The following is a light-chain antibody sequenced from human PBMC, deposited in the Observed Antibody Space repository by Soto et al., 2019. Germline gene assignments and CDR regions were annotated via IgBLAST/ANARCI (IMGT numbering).Light chain of an antibody. V-gene: IGLV2-18*02. CDR3: SSSTTSSTLV. CDR1: SSDIGRYNR. Sequence: QSALTQPPSVSGSPGQSVTISCTGTSSDIGRYNRVSWYHQPPGATPKLIIYEVNNRPSGVPDRFSGSKSGNTASLTISWLQAEDEANYVCSSSTTSSTLVFGGGTKVTVL. J-gene: IGLJ2*01. CDR2: EVN.